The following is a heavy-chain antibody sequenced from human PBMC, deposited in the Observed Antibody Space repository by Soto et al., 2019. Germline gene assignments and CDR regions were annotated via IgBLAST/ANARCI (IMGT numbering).Heavy chain of an antibody. CDR1: GYTFTSYG. J-gene: IGHJ6*02. CDR3: AREVTVTTVTPTRYYYYYYGMDV. D-gene: IGHD4-17*01. V-gene: IGHV1-18*04. Sequence: ASVKVSCKASGYTFTSYGISWVRQAPGQGLEWMGWISAYNGNTNYAQKLQGRVTMTTDTSTSTAYMELRSLRSDDTVVYYCAREVTVTTVTPTRYYYYYYGMDVWGQGTTVTVSS. CDR2: ISAYNGNT.